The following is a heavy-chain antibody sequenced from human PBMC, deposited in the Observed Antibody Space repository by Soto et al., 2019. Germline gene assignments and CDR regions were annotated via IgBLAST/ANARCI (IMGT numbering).Heavy chain of an antibody. V-gene: IGHV3-23*01. CDR2: ISGSGGST. D-gene: IGHD2-2*02. J-gene: IGHJ5*02. CDR3: AKDVVVVPAAIRTANWFDP. CDR1: GFTFSSYA. Sequence: PGGSLRLSCAASGFTFSSYAMSWVRQAPGKGLEWVSAISGSGGSTSYADSVKGRCTISRDNSKNTLYLQMNSLRAEDTAVYYCAKDVVVVPAAIRTANWFDPWGQGTLVTVSS.